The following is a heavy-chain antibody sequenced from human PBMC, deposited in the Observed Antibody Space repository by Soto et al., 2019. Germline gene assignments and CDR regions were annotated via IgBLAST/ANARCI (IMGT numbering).Heavy chain of an antibody. J-gene: IGHJ3*02. CDR2: ISSSSSYI. CDR3: ERDSGSRSCYPDAFDI. D-gene: IGHD3-10*01. Sequence: GGSLRLSCAASGFTFSSYSMNWVRQAPGKGLEWVSSISSSSSYIYYADSVKGRFTISRDNAKNSLYLQMNSLRAEDTAVYYCERDSGSRSCYPDAFDIWGQGTMVTVSS. V-gene: IGHV3-21*01. CDR1: GFTFSSYS.